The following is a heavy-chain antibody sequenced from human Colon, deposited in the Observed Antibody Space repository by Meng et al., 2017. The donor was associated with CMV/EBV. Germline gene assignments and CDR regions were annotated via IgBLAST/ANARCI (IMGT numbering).Heavy chain of an antibody. Sequence: YGIAWVRQAPGQGLEWMGWINVKDGNTNYAENFQGRVTMTTDTSTSTAYLDLRSLRSDDTAVYFCARSLGYCSSGTCYTNWFDPWGQGTLVTVSS. J-gene: IGHJ5*02. CDR3: ARSLGYCSSGTCYTNWFDP. D-gene: IGHD2-15*01. V-gene: IGHV1-18*01. CDR1: YG. CDR2: INVKDGNT.